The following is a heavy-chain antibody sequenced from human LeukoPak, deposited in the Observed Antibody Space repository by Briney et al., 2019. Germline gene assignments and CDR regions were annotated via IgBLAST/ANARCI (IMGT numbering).Heavy chain of an antibody. V-gene: IGHV3-30-3*01. CDR1: GFTFSSYA. J-gene: IGHJ4*02. CDR2: ISYDGSNK. D-gene: IGHD6-13*01. CDR3: ARDLPRRDGYCTFDY. Sequence: GGSLRLSCAASGFTFSSYAMHWVRQAPGKGLEWVAVISYDGSNKYYADSVKGRFTISRDNSKNTLYLQMNNLRPEDTAVYYCARDLPRRDGYCTFDYWGQGTLVTVSS.